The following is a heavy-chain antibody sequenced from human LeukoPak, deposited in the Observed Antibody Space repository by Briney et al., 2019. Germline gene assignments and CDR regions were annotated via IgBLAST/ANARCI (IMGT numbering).Heavy chain of an antibody. CDR3: ANNYYGDYRIDY. Sequence: GGSLRLSCAASGFTFSSYAMSWVRQAPGKGLEWVSAISGSGGGTYYADSVKGRFTISRDNSKNTLYLQMNSLRAEDTAVYYCANNYYGDYRIDYWGQGTLVTVSS. CDR1: GFTFSSYA. V-gene: IGHV3-23*01. J-gene: IGHJ4*02. CDR2: ISGSGGGT. D-gene: IGHD4-17*01.